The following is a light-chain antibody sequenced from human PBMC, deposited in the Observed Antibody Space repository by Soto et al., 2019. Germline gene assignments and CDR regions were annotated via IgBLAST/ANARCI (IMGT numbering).Light chain of an antibody. Sequence: EIMLTQSPCTLSLSPGERATLSCRASQSVSGDYLAWYQQKPGQAPRLLIYSASSRATGIPDRFSGSGSGTDFTLTISRLXPEDFAVYYRQQYGYSPGLACGGGTKVDIK. CDR1: QSVSGDY. J-gene: IGKJ4*01. V-gene: IGKV3-20*01. CDR3: QQYGYSPGLA. CDR2: SAS.